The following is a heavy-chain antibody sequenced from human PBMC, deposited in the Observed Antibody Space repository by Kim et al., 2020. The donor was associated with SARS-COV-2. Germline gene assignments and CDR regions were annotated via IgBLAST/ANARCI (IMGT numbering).Heavy chain of an antibody. Sequence: SETLSLTCAVSGASIDSSDSYWGWIRQPPGKGLEWIGSLSNSGTTYYNPSLKSRVTTSADTARNQFSLKMTSATAADTALYYCARQTPRSLWFGALGDF. CDR3: ARQTPRSLWFGALGDF. CDR2: LSNSGTT. V-gene: IGHV4-39*01. J-gene: IGHJ4*01. CDR1: GASIDSSDSY. D-gene: IGHD3-10*01.